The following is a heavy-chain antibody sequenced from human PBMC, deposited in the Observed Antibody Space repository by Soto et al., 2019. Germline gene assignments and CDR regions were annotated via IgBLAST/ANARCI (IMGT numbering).Heavy chain of an antibody. CDR2: IYYSGST. D-gene: IGHD1-20*01. CDR1: GGSISSYY. CDR3: ASHPHDNWNYDYYYYMDV. V-gene: IGHV4-59*01. Sequence: SETLSLTCTVSGGSISSYYRSWIRQPPGKGLEWIGYIYYSGSTNYNPSLKSRVTISVDTSKNQFSLKLSSVTAADTAVYYCASHPHDNWNYDYYYYMDVWGKGTTVTVSS. J-gene: IGHJ6*03.